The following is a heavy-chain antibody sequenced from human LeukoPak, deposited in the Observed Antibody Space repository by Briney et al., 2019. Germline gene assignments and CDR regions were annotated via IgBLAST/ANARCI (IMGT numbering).Heavy chain of an antibody. Sequence: GGSLRLSCAASGFTFSSYWMSWVRQAPGKGLEWVANIKQDGSEKYYVDSVKGRFTISRDNAKNSLYLQMNSLRAEDTAVYYCAKDRIALGTSTYFDYWGQGTLVTVSS. CDR3: AKDRIALGTSTYFDY. D-gene: IGHD6-19*01. V-gene: IGHV3-7*03. CDR2: IKQDGSEK. J-gene: IGHJ4*02. CDR1: GFTFSSYW.